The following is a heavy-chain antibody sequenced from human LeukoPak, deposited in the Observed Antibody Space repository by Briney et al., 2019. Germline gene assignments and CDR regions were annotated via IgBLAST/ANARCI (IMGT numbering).Heavy chain of an antibody. V-gene: IGHV3-23*01. D-gene: IGHD3-9*01. CDR3: AKGTFDWSFPLYFDS. Sequence: GGTLRLSCAASGFTFSIYPMTWVRQAPGKGLEWVSAISGSGGSTYYADSVKGRFTISRDNSKNTLYLQMNSLGVEDTAVYYCAKGTFDWSFPLYFDSWGQGILVTVSS. CDR2: ISGSGGST. J-gene: IGHJ4*02. CDR1: GFTFSIYP.